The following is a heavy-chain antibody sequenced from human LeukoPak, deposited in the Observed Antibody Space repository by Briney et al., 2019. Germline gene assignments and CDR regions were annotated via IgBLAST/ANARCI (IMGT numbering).Heavy chain of an antibody. D-gene: IGHD2-21*02. CDR2: INANTGNP. CDR3: ARGAYCGGDCYSNSGDYDY. Sequence: ASVKVSCRASGYTFTSYAMNWVRQAPGQGLEWMGWINANTGNPTYAQGFTGRFVFSLDTSVSTAYLQISSLKAEDTAVYYCARGAYCGGDCYSNSGDYDYWGQGTLVTVSS. CDR1: GYTFTSYA. J-gene: IGHJ4*02. V-gene: IGHV7-4-1*02.